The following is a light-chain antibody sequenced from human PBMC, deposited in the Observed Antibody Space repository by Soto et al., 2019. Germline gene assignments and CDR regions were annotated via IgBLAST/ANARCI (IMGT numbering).Light chain of an antibody. Sequence: EIVLTQSPGTLSLSPGERATLSCRASQSVTNRYLAWYRQKPDQAPRLLIFGASIRDTGIPDRFSGSGSGTDFTLTINRLELEDFAVYYCQQFSSYPLTFGGGTKVDIK. CDR1: QSVTNRY. CDR2: GAS. J-gene: IGKJ4*01. V-gene: IGKV3-20*01. CDR3: QQFSSYPLT.